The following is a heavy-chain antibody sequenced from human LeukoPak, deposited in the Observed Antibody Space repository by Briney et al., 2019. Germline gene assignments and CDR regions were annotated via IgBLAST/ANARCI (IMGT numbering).Heavy chain of an antibody. CDR2: IIPILGIA. J-gene: IGHJ4*02. Sequence: GASVKVSCKASGGTFISYAISWVRQAPGQGLEWMGRIIPILGIANYAQKFQGRVTITADKSTSTAYMELSSLRSEDTAVYYCARVAAMVRGLFDYWGQGTLVTVSS. CDR1: GGTFISYA. CDR3: ARVAAMVRGLFDY. V-gene: IGHV1-69*04. D-gene: IGHD3-10*01.